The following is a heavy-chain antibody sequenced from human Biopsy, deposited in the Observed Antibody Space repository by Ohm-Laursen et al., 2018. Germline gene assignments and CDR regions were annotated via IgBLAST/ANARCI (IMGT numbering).Heavy chain of an antibody. V-gene: IGHV4-59*01. CDR2: VYYTGST. CDR1: GDSISSYY. CDR3: ARDRGYYSDRTVPGYFDL. Sequence: SQTLSLTCTVSGDSISSYYWSWIRQPPGKGLQWIRYVYYTGSTDYNPSLQSRVTISVGTSKNHFSLRLRSVTPADTAIYYCARDRGYYSDRTVPGYFDLWGRGTLVTVSS. D-gene: IGHD3-22*01. J-gene: IGHJ2*01.